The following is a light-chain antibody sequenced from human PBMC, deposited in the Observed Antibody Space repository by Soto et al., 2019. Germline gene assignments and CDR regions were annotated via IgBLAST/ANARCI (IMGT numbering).Light chain of an antibody. V-gene: IGLV2-14*01. CDR1: SSDVGGYNY. CDR2: DVS. J-gene: IGLJ1*01. Sequence: QSALTQPASVSGSPGQSITLSCTGTSSDVGGYNYVSWYQQHPGKAPKLMIYDVSNRPSGVSKRFSGSKSGNTASLTISGLQAEDEADYYCSSYTSSSTLLDVFGTGTKLTVL. CDR3: SSYTSSSTLLDV.